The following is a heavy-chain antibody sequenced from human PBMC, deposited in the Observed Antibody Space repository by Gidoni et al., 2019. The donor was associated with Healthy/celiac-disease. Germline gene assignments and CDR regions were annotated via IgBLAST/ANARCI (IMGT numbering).Heavy chain of an antibody. V-gene: IGHV1-18*01. Sequence: QVQLVQSGADVKKPGASVRVSCKASGYTFTSYGISWVRQAPGQGLEWMGWISAYNGNANSEQKLQGRVTMTTDTSTSTAYMELRSLRSDDTAVYYCARTPVDIVGRPKDGMDVWGQGTTVTVSS. CDR2: ISAYNGNA. CDR1: GYTFTSYG. J-gene: IGHJ6*02. CDR3: ARTPVDIVGRPKDGMDV. D-gene: IGHD5-12*01.